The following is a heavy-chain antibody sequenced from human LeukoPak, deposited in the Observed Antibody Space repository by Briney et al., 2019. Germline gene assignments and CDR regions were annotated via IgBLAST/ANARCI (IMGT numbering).Heavy chain of an antibody. CDR2: INSDGTST. V-gene: IGHV3-74*01. CDR1: GFTFSNYW. Sequence: PGGSLRLSCAASGFTFSNYWMHWVRHAPGKGLMWVSHINSDGTSTTYADSVKGRFTISRDNAKNTLYLQMNSLRAEDTAVYYCAKDDYWGQGTLVTVSS. J-gene: IGHJ4*02. CDR3: AKDDY.